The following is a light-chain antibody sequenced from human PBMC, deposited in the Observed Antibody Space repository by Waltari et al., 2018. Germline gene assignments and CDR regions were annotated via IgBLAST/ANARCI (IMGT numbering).Light chain of an antibody. CDR3: QQHGSFPQT. CDR2: DAS. V-gene: IGKV3-20*01. J-gene: IGKJ1*01. Sequence: ELVSTLSPGTLSLSPAEGATLSCRASQSIINNYLAWYQQRPGQAPRLLVYDASSRATGIPDRFSGSGSGTDFTLTISRLEPEDFALYFCQQHGSFPQTFGQGTKVEIK. CDR1: QSIINNY.